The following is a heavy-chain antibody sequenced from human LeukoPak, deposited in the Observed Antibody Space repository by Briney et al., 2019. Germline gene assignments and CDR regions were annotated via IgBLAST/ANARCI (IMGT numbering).Heavy chain of an antibody. Sequence: ASVKVSCKASRYTFTSYDINWVRQATGQGLEWMGWMNPNSGNTGYAQKFQGRVTMTRNTSISTAYMELSSLRSEDTAVYYCARGRKQQLARGDYWGQGTLVTVSS. J-gene: IGHJ4*02. D-gene: IGHD6-13*01. CDR2: MNPNSGNT. V-gene: IGHV1-8*01. CDR1: RYTFTSYD. CDR3: ARGRKQQLARGDY.